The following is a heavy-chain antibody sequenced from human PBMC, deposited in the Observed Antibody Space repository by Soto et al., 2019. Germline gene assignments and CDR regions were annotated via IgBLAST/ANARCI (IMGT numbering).Heavy chain of an antibody. Sequence: GGSLRLSCAASGFTFSTYWMSWVRQAPGKGLEWVANIKEDGSEKYYVDSVKGRFTISRDNANNSLYLQTNSLRAEDTAVYYCVRVGRLGGYWGQGTLVTVS. D-gene: IGHD3-16*01. J-gene: IGHJ4*02. V-gene: IGHV3-7*03. CDR1: GFTFSTYW. CDR3: VRVGRLGGY. CDR2: IKEDGSEK.